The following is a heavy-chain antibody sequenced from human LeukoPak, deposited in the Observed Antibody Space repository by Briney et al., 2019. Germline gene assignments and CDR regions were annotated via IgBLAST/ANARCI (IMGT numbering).Heavy chain of an antibody. CDR2: ISSNGGST. D-gene: IGHD4-17*01. V-gene: IGHV3-64*01. Sequence: GKSLRLSCAASGFTFSSYAMHWVRQAPGKGLEYVSAISSNGGSTYYANSVKGRFTISRDNSKNTLYLQMGSLRAEDMAVYYCARRPSYGDYFDYWGQGTLVTVSS. CDR1: GFTFSSYA. J-gene: IGHJ4*02. CDR3: ARRPSYGDYFDY.